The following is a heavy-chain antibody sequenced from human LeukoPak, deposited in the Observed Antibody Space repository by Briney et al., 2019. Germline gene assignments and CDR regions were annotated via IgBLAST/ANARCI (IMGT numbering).Heavy chain of an antibody. V-gene: IGHV6-1*01. CDR2: TYYRSKWYT. Sequence: SQTLSLPCAISGDSVSANRAAWNWIRQSPSRGLEWLGRTYYRSKWYTDYTMSVKSRITINSDTSKNQFSLQLNSVTPEDTAVYYCARDPKWAFGGLNGGDFDYWSQGTLVAVSS. J-gene: IGHJ4*01. CDR1: GDSVSANRAA. D-gene: IGHD3-16*01. CDR3: ARDPKWAFGGLNGGDFDY.